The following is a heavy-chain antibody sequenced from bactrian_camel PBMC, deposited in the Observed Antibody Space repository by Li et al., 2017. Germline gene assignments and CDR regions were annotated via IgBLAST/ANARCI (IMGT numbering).Heavy chain of an antibody. Sequence: VQLVESGGGLVQPGGSLRLSCAASGFRFSSYYMSWVRQPPGKGLEWVSSIYSAGINTYYADSVKGRFTISRDDAKNTLYLQMNSLKTEDTATYYCAVPRFNRPGISCALVEDAMDYWGKGTQVTVS. J-gene: IGHJ7*01. CDR1: GFRFSSYY. V-gene: IGHV3-2*01. CDR2: IYSAGINT. D-gene: IGHD5*01.